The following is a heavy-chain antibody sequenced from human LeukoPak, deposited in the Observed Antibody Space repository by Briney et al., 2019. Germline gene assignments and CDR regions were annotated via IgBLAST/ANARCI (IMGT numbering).Heavy chain of an antibody. CDR3: ARSPDGVDN. D-gene: IGHD3-10*01. Sequence: GGSLRLSCAASGFIFSNYWMTWVRQTPGKGLEFVANIKEDGSEVFYLDSVKGRFTISRDNAKNSVYLQMNSLRAEDTAVYYCARSPDGVDNWGQGTLVTVSS. CDR1: GFIFSNYW. V-gene: IGHV3-7*01. CDR2: IKEDGSEV. J-gene: IGHJ4*02.